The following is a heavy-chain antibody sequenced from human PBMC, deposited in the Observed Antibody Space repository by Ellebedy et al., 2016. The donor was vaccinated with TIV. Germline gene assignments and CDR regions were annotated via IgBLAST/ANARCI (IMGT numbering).Heavy chain of an antibody. CDR2: ISGSGGTT. CDR3: VADLGYSHLDN. CDR1: GFTFSSYA. D-gene: IGHD5-18*01. J-gene: IGHJ4*02. V-gene: IGHV3-23*01. Sequence: GESLKISCAASGFTFSSYAMSWVRQAPGKGLEWVSTISGSGGTTYYADSVKGRFTVSRDNSKNTLYLQMNSLRAEDTAVHYCVADLGYSHLDNWGQGTLVTVSS.